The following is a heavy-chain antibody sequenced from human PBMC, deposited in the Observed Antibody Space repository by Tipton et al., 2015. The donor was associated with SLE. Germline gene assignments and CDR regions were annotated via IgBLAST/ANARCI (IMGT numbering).Heavy chain of an antibody. D-gene: IGHD2-21*02. CDR2: ISESGNT. Sequence: TLSLTCSVSGGFIIGFYWIWIRQPPGRGLEWIGYISESGNTNYNPSLKSRVTMSVDTSKNQSSLSLTSLTPADTAIYFCARDGGGDMLDFWGQGALVTVSS. V-gene: IGHV4-59*01. J-gene: IGHJ4*02. CDR3: ARDGGGDMLDF. CDR1: GGFIIGFY.